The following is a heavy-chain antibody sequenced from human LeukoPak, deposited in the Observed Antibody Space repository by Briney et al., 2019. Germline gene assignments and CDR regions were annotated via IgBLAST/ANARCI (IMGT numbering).Heavy chain of an antibody. J-gene: IGHJ4*02. CDR3: ARPTYYDISLDVTTGYYFDY. D-gene: IGHD3-9*01. V-gene: IGHV4-34*01. CDR1: GGSFSGYY. Sequence: SETLSLTCAVYGGSFSGYYWSWIRQPPGKGLEWIGEIDHSGSTNYNPSLKSRVTISVDTSKNQFSLKLSSVTAADTAVYYCARPTYYDISLDVTTGYYFDYWGQGTLVTVSS. CDR2: IDHSGST.